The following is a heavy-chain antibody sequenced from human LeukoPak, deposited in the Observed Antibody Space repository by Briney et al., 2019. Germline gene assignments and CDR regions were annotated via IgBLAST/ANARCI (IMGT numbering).Heavy chain of an antibody. CDR3: ARPTYSGSYYWFDY. Sequence: GGSLSLSCAASGFTFSSYGMHWVRQAPGKGLEWVAVIWYDGSNKYYADSVKGRFTISRDNSKNTLYLQMNSLRAEDTAVYYCARPTYSGSYYWFDYWGQGTLVTVSS. V-gene: IGHV3-33*01. CDR2: IWYDGSNK. CDR1: GFTFSSYG. J-gene: IGHJ4*02. D-gene: IGHD1-26*01.